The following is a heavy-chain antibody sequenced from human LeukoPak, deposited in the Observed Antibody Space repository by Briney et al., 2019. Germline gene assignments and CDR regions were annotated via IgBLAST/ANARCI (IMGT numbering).Heavy chain of an antibody. CDR2: IIPIFGTA. CDR3: ARVSSGTRDAFDI. D-gene: IGHD3-10*01. CDR1: GGTFSSYA. J-gene: IGHJ3*02. V-gene: IGHV1-69*05. Sequence: GASVKVSCKASGGTFSSYAISWVRQAPGQGLEWMGGIIPIFGTANYAQKFQGRVTMTRDMSTSTVYMELSSLRSEDTAVYYCARVSSGTRDAFDIWGQGTMVTVSS.